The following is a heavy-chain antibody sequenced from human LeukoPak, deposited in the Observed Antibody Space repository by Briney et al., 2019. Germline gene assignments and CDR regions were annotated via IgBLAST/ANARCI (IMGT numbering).Heavy chain of an antibody. J-gene: IGHJ6*03. CDR3: ARVGGYSGYDHGDYYYYYMDV. V-gene: IGHV4-4*07. CDR1: GGSISSYY. D-gene: IGHD5-12*01. CDR2: IYTSGST. Sequence: SETLSLTCTVSGGSISSYYWSWIRQPAGKGLEWIGRIYTSGSTNYNPSLKSRVTISVDTSKNQFSLKLSSVTAADTAVYYCARVGGYSGYDHGDYYYYYMDVWGKGTTVTVSS.